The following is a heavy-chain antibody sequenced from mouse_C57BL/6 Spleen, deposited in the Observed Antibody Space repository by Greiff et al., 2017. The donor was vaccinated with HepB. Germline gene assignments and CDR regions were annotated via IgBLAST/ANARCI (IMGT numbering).Heavy chain of an antibody. CDR3: ARWVGYYFDD. D-gene: IGHD2-2*01. CDR1: GYTFTSYW. CDR2: IHPNSGST. Sequence: VKLQQPGAELVKPGASVKLSCKASGYTFTSYWMHWVKQRPGQGLEWIGMIHPNSGSTNYNEKFKSKATLTVDKSSSTAYMQLSSLTSEDSAVYYCARWVGYYFDDWGQGTTLTVSS. V-gene: IGHV1-64*01. J-gene: IGHJ2*01.